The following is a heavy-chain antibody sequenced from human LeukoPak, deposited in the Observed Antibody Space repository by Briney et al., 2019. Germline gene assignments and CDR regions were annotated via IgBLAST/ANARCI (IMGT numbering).Heavy chain of an antibody. CDR1: GFTLSGYW. V-gene: IGHV3-74*01. CDR2: IKTDGSTT. CDR3: ARGTYYAFDV. J-gene: IGHJ3*01. Sequence: GGSLRLSCAASGFTLSGYWMHWVRQTPGKGLVWVSHIKTDGSTTRYADSVKGRFTISRDNAKNTLYLQANSLRAEDTAVYYCARGTYYAFDVWGQGTMVTVSS.